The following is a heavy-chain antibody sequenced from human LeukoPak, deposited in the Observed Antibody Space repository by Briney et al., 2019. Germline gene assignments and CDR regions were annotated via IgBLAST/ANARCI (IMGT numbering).Heavy chain of an antibody. V-gene: IGHV4-34*01. Sequence: SETLSLTCAVSGGSFSGFYWSWIRQPPGKGLEWIGEINHSGSANYNSSLKGRVTISLDTSNSQFSLRLSSVTAADTAVYYCAREQWLYNFYYYGMDVWGQGTTVTVSS. CDR1: GGSFSGFY. CDR3: AREQWLYNFYYYGMDV. CDR2: INHSGSA. D-gene: IGHD6-19*01. J-gene: IGHJ6*02.